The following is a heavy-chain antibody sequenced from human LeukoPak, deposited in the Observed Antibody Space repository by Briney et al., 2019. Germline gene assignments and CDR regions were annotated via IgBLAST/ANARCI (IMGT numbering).Heavy chain of an antibody. CDR3: ARDPTVENSSGWPALAS. CDR2: INPSGGST. D-gene: IGHD6-19*01. CDR1: GYTFTSYY. Sequence: GASMKVSCKASGYTFTSYYMHWVRQAPGQGLEWMGIINPSGGSTSYAQNFQGRVTMTRDMSTSTVYMELSSLRSEDTAVYYCARDPTVENSSGWPALASWGQGTLVTVSS. V-gene: IGHV1-46*01. J-gene: IGHJ5*02.